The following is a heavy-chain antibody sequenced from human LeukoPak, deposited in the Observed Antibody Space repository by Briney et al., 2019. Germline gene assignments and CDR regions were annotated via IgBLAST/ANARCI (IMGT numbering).Heavy chain of an antibody. J-gene: IGHJ6*03. CDR2: INPNSGGT. V-gene: IGHV1-2*02. Sequence: GASVKVSCKASGYTFSGYYMHWVRQAPGQGIEWMGWINPNSGGTNYAQKFQGRVTMTRDTSISTAYMELSRLRSDDTAVYYCARASEGYYGSGSHYDSYYYYYMDVWGKGTTVTVSS. CDR1: GYTFSGYY. CDR3: ARASEGYYGSGSHYDSYYYYYMDV. D-gene: IGHD3-10*01.